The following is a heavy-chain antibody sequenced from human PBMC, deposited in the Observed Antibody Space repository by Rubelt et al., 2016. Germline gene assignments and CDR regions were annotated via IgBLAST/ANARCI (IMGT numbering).Heavy chain of an antibody. CDR3: AKDPRGKGRYWYFDL. J-gene: IGHJ2*01. CDR2: INPSSSST. V-gene: IGHV1-46*01. Sequence: MHWVRQAPGQGLEWMGIINPSSSSTGYAQKFQGRVTITADKSTSTAYMELSSLRSEDTAVYYCAKDPRGKGRYWYFDLWGRGTLVTVSS. D-gene: IGHD4-23*01.